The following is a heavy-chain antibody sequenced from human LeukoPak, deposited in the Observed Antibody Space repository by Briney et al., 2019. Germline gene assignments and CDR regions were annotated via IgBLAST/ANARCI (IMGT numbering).Heavy chain of an antibody. V-gene: IGHV1-2*02. CDR3: ANYDSSGYFGY. J-gene: IGHJ4*02. CDR2: INPNSGGT. D-gene: IGHD3-22*01. Sequence: HRASVKVSCKASGYTFTGYYMHWVRQAPGQGLEWMGWINPNSGGTNYAQKFQGRVTMTRDTSISTAYMELSRLRSDDTAVHYCANYDSSGYFGYWGQGTLVTVSS. CDR1: GYTFTGYY.